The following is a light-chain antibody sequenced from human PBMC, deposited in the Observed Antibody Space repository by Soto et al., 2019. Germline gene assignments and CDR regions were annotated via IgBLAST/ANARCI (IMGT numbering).Light chain of an antibody. CDR1: QTISRW. J-gene: IGKJ1*01. Sequence: IHMSQNPSSLSSAVGHRVTITCRASQTISRWLAWYQQKPGKAPRLLIYTASTLESGVPSRFSASGSGTEFTLTIGSLKSEDFALYYCQQYHIWPPWTSAQRTKVDI. CDR3: QQYHIWPPWT. CDR2: TAS. V-gene: IGKV1-5*01.